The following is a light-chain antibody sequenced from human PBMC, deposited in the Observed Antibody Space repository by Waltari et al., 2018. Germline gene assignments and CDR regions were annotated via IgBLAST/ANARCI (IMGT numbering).Light chain of an antibody. CDR2: WAS. J-gene: IGKJ4*01. CDR1: QSVLYSSNNMNY. V-gene: IGKV4-1*01. Sequence: DXVMTPSFASLAVRLGERAAMNCKSSQSVLYSSNNMNYIAWYQQKPGQPPKLLIYWASTRESGVPDRFSGXGSRTYFTLTISSQQAEDVAVYYCQQYYSTPPTXGGGTKVEIK. CDR3: QQYYSTPPT.